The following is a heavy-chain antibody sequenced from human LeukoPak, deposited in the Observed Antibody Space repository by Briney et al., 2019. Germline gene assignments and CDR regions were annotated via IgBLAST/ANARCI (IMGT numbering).Heavy chain of an antibody. V-gene: IGHV5-51*01. D-gene: IGHD3-9*01. CDR1: GYSFTSYW. CDR3: ARGYYDILTGYYGLGWFDP. Sequence: PGESLKISCKGSGYSFTSYWIGWVRQMPGKGLEWMGIIYPSDSDTRYSPSFQGQVTISADKSISTAYLQWSSLKASDTAMYYCARGYYDILTGYYGLGWFDPWGQGTLVTVSS. J-gene: IGHJ5*02. CDR2: IYPSDSDT.